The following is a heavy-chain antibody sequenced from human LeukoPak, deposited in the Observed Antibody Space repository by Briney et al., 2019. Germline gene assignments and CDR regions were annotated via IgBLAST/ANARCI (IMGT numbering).Heavy chain of an antibody. CDR3: ARGAKFRSYGSGTYYTSLPFDP. J-gene: IGHJ5*02. CDR1: GYTFTSYT. Sequence: ASVKVSCKASGYTFTSYTTHWVRQAPGQRLEWMGWINTGNGNTKYSQEFQGRVTITRDTSASTAYMELSSLRSEDMAVYYCARGAKFRSYGSGTYYTSLPFDPWGQGTLVTVSS. CDR2: INTGNGNT. D-gene: IGHD3-10*01. V-gene: IGHV1-3*03.